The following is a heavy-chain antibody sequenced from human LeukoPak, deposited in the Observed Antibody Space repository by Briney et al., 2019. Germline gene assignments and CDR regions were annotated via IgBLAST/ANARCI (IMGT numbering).Heavy chain of an antibody. CDR3: ARDLLPIANYGSLGWFDP. CDR2: IYTSGST. D-gene: IGHD4/OR15-4a*01. V-gene: IGHV4-61*02. Sequence: SETLSLTCTVSGGSIGSGSYYWSWIRQPAGKGLEWIGRIYTSGSTNYNPSLKSRVTISVDTSKNQFSLKLSSVTAADTAVYYCARDLLPIANYGSLGWFDPWGQGTLVTVSS. CDR1: GGSIGSGSYY. J-gene: IGHJ5*02.